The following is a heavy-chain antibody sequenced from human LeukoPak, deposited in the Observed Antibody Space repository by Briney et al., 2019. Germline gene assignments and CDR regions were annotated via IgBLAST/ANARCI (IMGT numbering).Heavy chain of an antibody. CDR2: INHSGST. CDR3: ARGGRDYGSGSYRRTYFDY. J-gene: IGHJ4*02. Sequence: PSETLSLTYAVYGGSFSGYYWSWIRQPPGKGLEWIGEINHSGSTNYNPSLKSRVTISVDTSKNQFSLKLSSVTAADTAVYYCARGGRDYGSGSYRRTYFDYWGQGTLVTVSS. CDR1: GGSFSGYY. V-gene: IGHV4-34*01. D-gene: IGHD3-10*01.